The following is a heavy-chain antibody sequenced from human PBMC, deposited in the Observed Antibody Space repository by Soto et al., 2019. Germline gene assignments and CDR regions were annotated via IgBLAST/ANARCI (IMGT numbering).Heavy chain of an antibody. CDR2: IFYSGTT. V-gene: IGHV4-39*01. CDR1: GGSISSSSYY. D-gene: IGHD2-15*01. CDR3: ARGAGSPTYYYGMDV. Sequence: PSETLSLTCTVSGGSISSSSYYWGWIRQPPGMGLEWIGSIFYSGTTYYNPSLKSRVTIFVDTSKNQFSLQLTSVTAADTAVYYCARGAGSPTYYYGMDVWGQGTTVTV. J-gene: IGHJ6*02.